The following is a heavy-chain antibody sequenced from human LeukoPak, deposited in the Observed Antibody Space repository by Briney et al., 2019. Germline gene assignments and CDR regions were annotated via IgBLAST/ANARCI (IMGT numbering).Heavy chain of an antibody. D-gene: IGHD4-23*01. CDR3: ARVGYGGNLFVYY. CDR1: GFTFSSYS. J-gene: IGHJ4*02. CDR2: ISSSSNTI. Sequence: GGSLRLSCAASGFTFSSYSMNWVRQAPGKGLEWVSYISSSSNTIYYADSVKGRFTISRDNAKNSLYLQMNSLRADDTAMYYCARVGYGGNLFVYYWGQGTLVTVSS. V-gene: IGHV3-48*04.